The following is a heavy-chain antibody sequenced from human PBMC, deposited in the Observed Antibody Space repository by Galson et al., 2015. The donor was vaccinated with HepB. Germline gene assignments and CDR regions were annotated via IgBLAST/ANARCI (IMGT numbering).Heavy chain of an antibody. D-gene: IGHD2-15*01. CDR3: ARDRRYCSGGSCYGAGYYGMDV. CDR2: INPNSGGT. J-gene: IGHJ6*02. CDR1: GYTFTGYY. V-gene: IGHV1-2*04. Sequence: SVKVSCKASGYTFTGYYMHWVRQAPGQGLEWMGWINPNSGGTNYAQKFQGWVTMTRDTSISTAYMDLSRLRSDDTAVYYCARDRRYCSGGSCYGAGYYGMDVWGQGTTVTVSS.